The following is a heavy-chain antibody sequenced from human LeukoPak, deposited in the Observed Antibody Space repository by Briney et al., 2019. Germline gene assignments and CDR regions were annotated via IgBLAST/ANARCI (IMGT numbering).Heavy chain of an antibody. Sequence: GGSLRLSCAASGFTVSSNYMSWVRQAPGKGLEWVSVIYSGGSTYYADSVKGRFTISRDNSKNTLYLQMNSLRAEDTAVYYCAKDLRTYYYDSSVTVGSYYFDYWGQGTLVTVSS. CDR1: GFTVSSNY. J-gene: IGHJ4*02. CDR3: AKDLRTYYYDSSVTVGSYYFDY. CDR2: IYSGGST. D-gene: IGHD3-22*01. V-gene: IGHV3-53*01.